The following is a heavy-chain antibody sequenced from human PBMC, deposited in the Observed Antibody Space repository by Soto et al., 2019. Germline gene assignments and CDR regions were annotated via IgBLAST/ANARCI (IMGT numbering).Heavy chain of an antibody. Sequence: LSLTCTVSGGSISSYYWSWIRQPPGKGLEWIGYIYYSGSTNYNPSLKSRVTISVDTSKNQFSLKLSSVTAADTAVYYCARSDTYYYDSSGYYQRGYYFDYWGQGTLVTVSS. CDR2: IYYSGST. D-gene: IGHD3-22*01. CDR3: ARSDTYYYDSSGYYQRGYYFDY. J-gene: IGHJ4*02. V-gene: IGHV4-59*01. CDR1: GGSISSYY.